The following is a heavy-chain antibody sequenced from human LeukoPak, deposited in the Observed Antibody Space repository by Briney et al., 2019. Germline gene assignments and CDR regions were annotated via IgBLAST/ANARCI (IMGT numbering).Heavy chain of an antibody. J-gene: IGHJ4*02. CDR3: GRDYDY. V-gene: IGHV3-30*04. CDR2: ITYDGRNK. CDR1: GFNFSDYA. Sequence: GRSLRLSCEASGFNFSDYAMHWVRQAPGKGLQWVAVITYDGRNKYHADAVKGRFTISRDNSKNTVFLQMNSLRAEDTALYYCGRDYDYRGQGTLVTVFS.